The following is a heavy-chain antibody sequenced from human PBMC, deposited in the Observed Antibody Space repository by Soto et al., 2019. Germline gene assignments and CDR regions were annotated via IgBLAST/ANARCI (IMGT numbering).Heavy chain of an antibody. CDR3: AKVTERAAAGRYEYYKYGMDV. D-gene: IGHD6-13*01. J-gene: IGHJ6*02. V-gene: IGHV3-23*01. CDR2: ISGIGGSS. Sequence: GGSLRLSCAASGFAFITYAMTWVRQAPGKGLEWVSVISGIGGSSYYAASVKGRFTISRDNSKNTLFLQMNGLRAEDTAVYYCAKVTERAAAGRYEYYKYGMDVWGQGTTVTVSS. CDR1: GFAFITYA.